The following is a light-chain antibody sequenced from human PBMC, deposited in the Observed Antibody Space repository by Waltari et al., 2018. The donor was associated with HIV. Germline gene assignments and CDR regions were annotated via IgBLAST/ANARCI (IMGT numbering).Light chain of an antibody. CDR1: QSVRNN. CDR2: DAS. CDR3: QQYGDSPPAT. Sequence: EIVMTQSPATLSVSPGERATLACRASQSVRNNVAWYQHKPAQSPRLLIYDASIRATGIPARFSGSGSGTEFTLTVSSLQSEDFAVYYCQQYGDSPPATFGGGTKVEIK. V-gene: IGKV3-15*01. J-gene: IGKJ4*01.